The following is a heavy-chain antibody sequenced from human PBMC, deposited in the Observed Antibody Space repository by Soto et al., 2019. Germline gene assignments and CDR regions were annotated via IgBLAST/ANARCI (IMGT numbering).Heavy chain of an antibody. CDR3: ARYSGTYFDH. CDR2: IYHIGTT. Sequence: QLQESGSGLVKPSQTLSLTCIVSGGSIDSGGYSWSWVRQPPGRGLEWIGNIYHIGTTFYNPSLQSRVTMSVDKSRNRISLNLMSVTAADTAVNYCARYSGTYFDHWGQGILVAVSS. D-gene: IGHD1-26*01. CDR1: GGSIDSGGYS. J-gene: IGHJ4*02. V-gene: IGHV4-30-2*01.